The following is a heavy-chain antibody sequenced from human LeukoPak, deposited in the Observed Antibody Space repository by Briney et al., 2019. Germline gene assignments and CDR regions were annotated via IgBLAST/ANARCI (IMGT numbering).Heavy chain of an antibody. CDR3: AKGIAAPTPYYLDV. D-gene: IGHD6-6*01. V-gene: IGHV3-30*02. CDR2: IRYDGSNK. J-gene: IGHJ6*03. Sequence: GGSLRLSCAASGFTFSSYGMHSVRQAPGKGLEWVAFIRYDGSNKYYADSVKGRFTISRDNSKNTLYLQMNSLRAEDTAVYYCAKGIAAPTPYYLDVWGKGTTVTVSS. CDR1: GFTFSSYG.